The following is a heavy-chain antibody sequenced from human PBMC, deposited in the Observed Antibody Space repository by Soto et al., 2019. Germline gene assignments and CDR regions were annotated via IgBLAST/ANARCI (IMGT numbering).Heavy chain of an antibody. D-gene: IGHD5-18*01. V-gene: IGHV3-7*03. CDR1: GFTFSSYW. CDR3: ARAEGGIQRWYYYYYYYMDV. CDR2: IKQDGSEK. Sequence: GGSLRLSCAASGFTFSSYWMSWVRQAPGKGLEWVANIKQDGSEKYYVDSVKGRFTISRDNAKNSLYLQMNSLRAEDTAVDYCARAEGGIQRWYYYYYYYMDVWGKGTTVTVSS. J-gene: IGHJ6*03.